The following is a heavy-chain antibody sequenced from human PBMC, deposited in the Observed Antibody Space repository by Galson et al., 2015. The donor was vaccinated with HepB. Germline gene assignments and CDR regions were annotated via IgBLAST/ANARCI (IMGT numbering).Heavy chain of an antibody. D-gene: IGHD3-22*01. J-gene: IGHJ3*02. Sequence: PALVKPPQTLTLTCTFSAFSISTSAVSVGWIRQPPGKALEWLALIYWDDDKLYSPSVKSRLTITKDTSRNQVVLTMTNMDPVDTATYYCVHRHYCDSSGIDAFDIWGQGTMVTVSS. CDR2: IYWDDDK. CDR1: AFSISTSAVS. V-gene: IGHV2-5*02. CDR3: VHRHYCDSSGIDAFDI.